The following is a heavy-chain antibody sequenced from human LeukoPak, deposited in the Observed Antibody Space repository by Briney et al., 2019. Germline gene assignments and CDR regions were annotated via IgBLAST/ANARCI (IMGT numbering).Heavy chain of an antibody. V-gene: IGHV3-9*01. Sequence: GGSLRLSCAASGFTFDEYAMHWVRQAPGKGLERVSGISYGSDTIGYVDSVKGRFTISRDNAKNSLYLQMNSLRTDDTALYYCAKDRGGSSQLGDAFDVWGQGTMVSVSS. D-gene: IGHD2-15*01. CDR3: AKDRGGSSQLGDAFDV. J-gene: IGHJ3*01. CDR1: GFTFDEYA. CDR2: ISYGSDTI.